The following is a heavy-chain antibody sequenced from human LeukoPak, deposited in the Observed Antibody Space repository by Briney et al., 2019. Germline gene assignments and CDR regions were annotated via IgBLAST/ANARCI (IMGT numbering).Heavy chain of an antibody. CDR2: IYCSGST. CDR1: GGSISSYY. Sequence: KASETLSLTCTVSGGSISSYYWSWIRQPPGKGLEWIGYIYCSGSTNYNPSLKSRVTISVDTSKNQFSLKLSSVTAADTAVYYCARVANSPYDILTGYYTPHDAFDIWGQGTMVTVSS. CDR3: ARVANSPYDILTGYYTPHDAFDI. V-gene: IGHV4-59*01. D-gene: IGHD3-9*01. J-gene: IGHJ3*02.